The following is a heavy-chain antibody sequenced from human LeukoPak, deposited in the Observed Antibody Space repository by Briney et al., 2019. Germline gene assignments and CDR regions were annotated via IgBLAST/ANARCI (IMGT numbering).Heavy chain of an antibody. J-gene: IGHJ4*02. CDR1: GYTFTGYY. D-gene: IGHD6-19*01. Sequence: ASVTVSCKASGYTFTGYYMHWVRQAPGQGLEWMGWINPNSGGTNCAQKFQGRVTMTRDTSISTAYMELSRLRSDDTAVYYCAREFSSGWYGIDYWGQGTLVTVSS. CDR2: INPNSGGT. CDR3: AREFSSGWYGIDY. V-gene: IGHV1-2*02.